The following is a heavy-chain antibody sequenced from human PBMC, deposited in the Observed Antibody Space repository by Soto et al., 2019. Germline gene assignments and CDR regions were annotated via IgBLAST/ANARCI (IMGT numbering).Heavy chain of an antibody. CDR3: ARLVRCSSTSCYQEGLYYYYMDV. CDR1: GGSFSGYY. Sequence: SETLSLTCAVYGGSFSGYYWSWIRQPPGKGLEWIGEINHSGSTYYNPSLKSRVTISVDTSKNQFSLKLSSVTAADTAVYYCARLVRCSSTSCYQEGLYYYYMDVWGKGTTVTVSS. CDR2: INHSGST. D-gene: IGHD2-2*01. J-gene: IGHJ6*03. V-gene: IGHV4-34*09.